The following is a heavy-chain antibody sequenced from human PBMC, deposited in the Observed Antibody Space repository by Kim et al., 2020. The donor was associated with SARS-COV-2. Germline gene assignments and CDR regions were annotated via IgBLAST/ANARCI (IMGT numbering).Heavy chain of an antibody. Sequence: GGSLRLSCAASGFTFSSYGMHWVRQAPGKGLEWVAVIWYDGSNKYYADSVKGRFTISRDNSKNTLYLQMNSLRAEDTAVYYCARDGVVRYCSSTSCYSPLGAFDIWGQGTMVTVSS. V-gene: IGHV3-33*01. D-gene: IGHD2-2*01. J-gene: IGHJ3*02. CDR3: ARDGVVRYCSSTSCYSPLGAFDI. CDR1: GFTFSSYG. CDR2: IWYDGSNK.